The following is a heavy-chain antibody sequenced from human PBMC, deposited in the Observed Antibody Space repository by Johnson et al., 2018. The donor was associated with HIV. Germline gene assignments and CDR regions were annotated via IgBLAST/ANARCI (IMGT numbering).Heavy chain of an antibody. CDR3: AKDSITMELGALDI. CDR1: GFTFSSYA. V-gene: IGHV3-30*04. CDR2: ISYDGSHK. D-gene: IGHD3-10*01. J-gene: IGHJ3*02. Sequence: QVQLVESGGGVVQPGRSLRLSCAASGFTFSSYAMHWVRQAPGKGLEWVAVISYDGSHKYYADSVKGRFTISRDNSKNTLYLQMSRLRAEDTAVYYCAKDSITMELGALDIWGQGTMVTVSS.